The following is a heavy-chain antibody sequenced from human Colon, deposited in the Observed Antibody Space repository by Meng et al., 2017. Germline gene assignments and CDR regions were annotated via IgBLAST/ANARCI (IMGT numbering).Heavy chain of an antibody. CDR1: GFTFSDSY. D-gene: IGHD6-19*01. CDR3: ARGWLAN. J-gene: IGHJ4*02. Sequence: GESLKISCAASGFTFSDSYMNWIRQAPGEGLEWVSYSHGNTVYYADSVKGRFTISRDNAKNSLYLQMNSLRAGDTAVYYCARGWLANWGQGTLFTVSS. CDR2: SHGNTV. V-gene: IGHV3-11*01.